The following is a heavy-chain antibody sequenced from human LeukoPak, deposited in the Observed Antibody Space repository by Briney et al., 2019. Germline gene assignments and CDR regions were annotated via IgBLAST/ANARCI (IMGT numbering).Heavy chain of an antibody. J-gene: IGHJ4*02. Sequence: PGGSLRLSCATSGFTFSTYWMSWVRQVPGKGLEWVANIKQDGSEIYYVDSVKGRFTISRDNAKNSLFLQMNSLRPDDTAVYYCATQSYGLFAYWGQGTLVTVSS. CDR2: IKQDGSEI. D-gene: IGHD4-17*01. CDR3: ATQSYGLFAY. V-gene: IGHV3-7*01. CDR1: GFTFSTYW.